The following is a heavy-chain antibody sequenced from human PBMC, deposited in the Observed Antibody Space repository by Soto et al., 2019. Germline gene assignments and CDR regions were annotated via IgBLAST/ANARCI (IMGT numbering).Heavy chain of an antibody. CDR2: IYYSGST. D-gene: IGHD3-3*01. J-gene: IGHJ5*02. CDR1: GGSISSGGYY. V-gene: IGHV4-61*08. Sequence: PSETLSLTCTVSGGSISSGGYYWSWIRQHPGKGLEWIGYIYYSGSTNYTPSLKSRVTISVDTSKNQFSLKLSSVTAADTAVYYCARDGESTYYDFWSGYHWFDPWGQGTLVTVSS. CDR3: ARDGESTYYDFWSGYHWFDP.